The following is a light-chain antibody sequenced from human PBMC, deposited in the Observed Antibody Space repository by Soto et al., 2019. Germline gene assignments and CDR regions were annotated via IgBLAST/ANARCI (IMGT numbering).Light chain of an antibody. CDR2: GAS. Sequence: EIVLTQSPGTLSLSPGERATLSCRASQSVSSSYLAWYQQKPGQAPRLLIYGASSSATGIPDRFSGSGSGRYFTLTISRLEPEDFAVYYCQQYGSAPLYTFGQGTKLEIK. CDR1: QSVSSSY. CDR3: QQYGSAPLYT. V-gene: IGKV3-20*01. J-gene: IGKJ2*01.